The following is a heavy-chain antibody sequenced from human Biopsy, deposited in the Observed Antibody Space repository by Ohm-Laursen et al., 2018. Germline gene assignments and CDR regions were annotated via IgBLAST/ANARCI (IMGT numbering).Heavy chain of an antibody. CDR2: FGGGGSPT. V-gene: IGHV3-23*01. Sequence: GSLSLSCTASGFTFGNYALTWVRQAPGKVLEWVSAFGGGGSPTLYADSVKGRFTISRDDSKNTLYLQMNSLRVEDTAVYFCSKLGGDPAPFDRASDVWSRGTKVTVSS. D-gene: IGHD2-21*02. CDR1: GFTFGNYA. CDR3: SKLGGDPAPFDRASDV. J-gene: IGHJ3*01.